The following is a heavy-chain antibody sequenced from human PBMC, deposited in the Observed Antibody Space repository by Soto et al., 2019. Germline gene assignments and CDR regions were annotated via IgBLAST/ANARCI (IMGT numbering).Heavy chain of an antibody. D-gene: IGHD3-10*01. CDR2: IYYSGST. V-gene: IGHV4-59*08. CDR3: ARLLWSRGDWFDP. Sequence: QVQLQESGPGLVKPSETLSLTCTVSGGSISSYYWSWIRQPPGKGLEWIGYIYYSGSTNYNPSLKSRVTISGDTSKNPFSLKLSSVTAADTAVYYCARLLWSRGDWFDPWGQGTLVTVSS. CDR1: GGSISSYY. J-gene: IGHJ5*02.